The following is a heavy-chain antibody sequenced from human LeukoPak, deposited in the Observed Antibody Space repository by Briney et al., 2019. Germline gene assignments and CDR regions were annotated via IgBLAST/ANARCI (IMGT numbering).Heavy chain of an antibody. CDR1: GFTFSSYA. CDR3: AELGITMIGGV. D-gene: IGHD3-10*02. Sequence: GGSLRLSCATSGFTFSSYAMSWVRQAPEKGLEWVSYISSSGSTIYYADSVKGRFTISRDNAKNSLYLQMNSLRAEDTAVYYCAELGITMIGGVWGKGTTVTISS. V-gene: IGHV3-48*03. CDR2: ISSSGSTI. J-gene: IGHJ6*04.